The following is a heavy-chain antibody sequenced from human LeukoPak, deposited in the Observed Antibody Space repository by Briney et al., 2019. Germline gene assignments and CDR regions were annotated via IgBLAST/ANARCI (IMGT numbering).Heavy chain of an antibody. D-gene: IGHD3-10*01. CDR3: ARGGYYGSGNDFRFDP. J-gene: IGHJ5*02. Sequence: SETLSLTCSVSGDSISYFYWSWIRHAAGKGLEWIGRMSSSGNNDYNPSLKSRVTMSVDTSKNQFSLKLSSVTAADTAVYYCARGGYYGSGNDFRFDPWGQGTLVTVSS. CDR2: MSSSGNN. CDR1: GDSISYFY. V-gene: IGHV4-4*07.